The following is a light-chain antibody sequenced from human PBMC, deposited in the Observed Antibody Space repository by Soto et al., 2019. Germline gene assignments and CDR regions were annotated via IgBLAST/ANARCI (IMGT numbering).Light chain of an antibody. Sequence: EIVLTQSPDTLSLSPGERATISCRASQSVSSSYLAWYQQKPGQAPRLLIYGASSRATGIPDRFSGSGSGTDFTLTISRLEPEDFAVYYCQQYGSSRFTFGPGTKVDIK. CDR3: QQYGSSRFT. CDR2: GAS. J-gene: IGKJ3*01. V-gene: IGKV3-20*01. CDR1: QSVSSSY.